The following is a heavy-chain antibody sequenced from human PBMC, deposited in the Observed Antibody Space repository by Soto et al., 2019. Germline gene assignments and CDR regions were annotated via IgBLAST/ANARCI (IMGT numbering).Heavy chain of an antibody. J-gene: IGHJ3*02. V-gene: IGHV3-30*03. D-gene: IGHD6-13*01. Sequence: QPGGSLRLSCAASGFTFSSYGMHWVRQAPGKGLEWVAVISYDGSNKYYADSVKGRFTISRDNSKNTLYLQMNSLRAEDTAVYYCATLAAAGWGGAFDIWGQGTMVTVSS. CDR1: GFTFSSYG. CDR2: ISYDGSNK. CDR3: ATLAAAGWGGAFDI.